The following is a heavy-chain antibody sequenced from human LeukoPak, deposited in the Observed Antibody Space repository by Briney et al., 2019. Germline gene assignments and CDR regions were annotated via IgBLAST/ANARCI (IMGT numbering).Heavy chain of an antibody. CDR1: GGSISSSSYY. CDR3: ARGGPSRPLYYYGSGSYPRLDY. CDR2: IYYSGST. J-gene: IGHJ4*02. D-gene: IGHD3-10*01. Sequence: SETLSLTCTVSGGSISSSSYYWGWIRQPPGKGLEWIGSIYYSGSTYYNPSLKSRVTISVDTSKNQFSLKLSSVTAADTAVYYCARGGPSRPLYYYGSGSYPRLDYWGQGTLVTVSS. V-gene: IGHV4-39*07.